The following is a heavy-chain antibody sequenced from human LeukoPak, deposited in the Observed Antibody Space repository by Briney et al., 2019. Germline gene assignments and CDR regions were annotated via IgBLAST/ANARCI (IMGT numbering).Heavy chain of an antibody. CDR3: ARESRDPSGSYFDY. V-gene: IGHV3-48*04. CDR2: IRSSSET. CDR1: GFIFSQYS. D-gene: IGHD1-26*01. Sequence: GGSLRLSCAASGFIFSQYSMNWVRQAPGKGLEWVSHIRSSSETFYADSVKGRFTISRDNAKNSLYLQMNSLRAEDTAVYYCARESRDPSGSYFDYWGQGTLVTVSS. J-gene: IGHJ4*02.